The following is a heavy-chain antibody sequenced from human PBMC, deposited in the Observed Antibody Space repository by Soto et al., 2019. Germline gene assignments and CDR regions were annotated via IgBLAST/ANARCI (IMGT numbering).Heavy chain of an antibody. Sequence: PSETLSLTCAVYGGSFSGYYWSWIRQPPGKGLEWIGEINHSGSTNYNPSLKSRVTISVDTSKNQFSLKLSSVTAADTAVYYCASTYYYDSSGYRTSDAFDIWGQGTMVTVSS. D-gene: IGHD3-22*01. V-gene: IGHV4-34*01. CDR1: GGSFSGYY. J-gene: IGHJ3*02. CDR2: INHSGST. CDR3: ASTYYYDSSGYRTSDAFDI.